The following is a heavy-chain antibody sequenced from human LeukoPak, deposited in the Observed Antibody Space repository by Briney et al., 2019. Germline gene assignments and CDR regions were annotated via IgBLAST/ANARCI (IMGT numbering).Heavy chain of an antibody. Sequence: SETLSLTCAVYGGSFSGYYWSWIRQPPGKGLEWIGEINHSGSTNYNPSLKSRVTISVDTSKNQFSLKLSSVTAADTAVYYCARTSVVTAIRAFDIWGQGTMVTASS. CDR3: ARTSVVTAIRAFDI. V-gene: IGHV4-34*01. CDR2: INHSGST. CDR1: GGSFSGYY. D-gene: IGHD2-21*02. J-gene: IGHJ3*02.